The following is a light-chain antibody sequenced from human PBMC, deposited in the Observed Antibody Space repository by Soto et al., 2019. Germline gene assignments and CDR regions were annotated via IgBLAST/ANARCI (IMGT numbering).Light chain of an antibody. CDR3: PTWDDSLNGWV. V-gene: IGLV1-44*01. CDR1: ISNIGKDT. CDR2: NDD. J-gene: IGLJ3*02. Sequence: QSVLTQPPSVSGTPGLRVNVSCSGGISNIGKDTVNWYQQLPGTAPKLLMFNDDKRPSGVPDRFSGSRSGTSASLAIRGLQSDADAVYFCPTWDDSLNGWVFGGGTKLTVL.